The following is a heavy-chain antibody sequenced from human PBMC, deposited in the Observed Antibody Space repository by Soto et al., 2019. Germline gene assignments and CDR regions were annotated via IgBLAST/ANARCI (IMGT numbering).Heavy chain of an antibody. Sequence: ASVKVSCKASGYTFTSYAMHWVRQAPGQRLEWMGWISAGNGNTKYSQKFQGRVTITRDTSASTAYMELSSLRSEDTAVYYCARDSNPITYKDPYYFDYWGQGTLVTVSS. CDR1: GYTFTSYA. J-gene: IGHJ4*02. CDR2: ISAGNGNT. CDR3: ARDSNPITYKDPYYFDY. V-gene: IGHV1-3*01. D-gene: IGHD1-1*01.